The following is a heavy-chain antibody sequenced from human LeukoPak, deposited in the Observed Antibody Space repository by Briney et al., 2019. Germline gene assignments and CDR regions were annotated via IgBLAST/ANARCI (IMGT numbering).Heavy chain of an antibody. CDR3: ATSGSYYRFEY. D-gene: IGHD1-26*01. CDR2: IWYDGSNK. V-gene: IGHV3-33*01. CDR1: GFTFSSYG. J-gene: IGHJ4*02. Sequence: GRSLRLSCAASGFTFSSYGMHWVRQAPGKGLEWVAVIWYDGSNKYYADSVKGRFTISRDNSKKTLYLQMNSLRAEDTAVYCCATSGSYYRFEYWGQGTLVTVSS.